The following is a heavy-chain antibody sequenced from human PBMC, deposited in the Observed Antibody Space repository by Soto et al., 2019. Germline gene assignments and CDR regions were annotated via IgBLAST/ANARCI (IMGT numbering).Heavy chain of an antibody. D-gene: IGHD3-22*01. CDR3: ARGYYYDSSLSFDY. Sequence: PGGSLRLSCAASGFTFSSYGMHWVRQAPGKGLEWVAVIWYDGSNKYYADSVKGRFTISRDNPKNTLYLQMNSLRAEDTAVYYCARGYYYDSSLSFDYWGQGTLVTVSS. V-gene: IGHV3-33*01. CDR1: GFTFSSYG. J-gene: IGHJ4*02. CDR2: IWYDGSNK.